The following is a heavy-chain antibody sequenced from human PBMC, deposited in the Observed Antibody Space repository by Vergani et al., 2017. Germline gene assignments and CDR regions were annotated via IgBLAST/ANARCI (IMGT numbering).Heavy chain of an antibody. J-gene: IGHJ4*02. CDR2: IIPIFGTA. CDR1: GGTFSSYA. CDR3: ARDSSPHSNGPEEFDY. V-gene: IGHV1-69*18. D-gene: IGHD4-11*01. Sequence: QVQLVQSGAEVKKPGSSVKVSCKASGGTFSSYAISWVRQAPGQGLEWMGRIIPIFGTANYAQKFQGRVTITADESTSTAYMGLSSLRSADTAVYYCARDSSPHSNGPEEFDYWGQGTLVTVSA.